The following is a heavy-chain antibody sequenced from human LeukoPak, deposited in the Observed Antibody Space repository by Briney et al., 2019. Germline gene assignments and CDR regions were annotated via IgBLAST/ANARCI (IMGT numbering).Heavy chain of an antibody. J-gene: IGHJ4*02. D-gene: IGHD5-18*01. CDR2: ISSSSSYI. CDR3: ASSLVDTAMARTDY. CDR1: GFTFSSYG. V-gene: IGHV3-21*01. Sequence: GRSLRLSCAASGFTFSSYGMHWVRQAPGKGLEWVSSISSSSSYIYYADSAKGRFTISRDNAKNSLYLQMNSLRAEDAAVYYCASSLVDTAMARTDYWGQGTLVTVSS.